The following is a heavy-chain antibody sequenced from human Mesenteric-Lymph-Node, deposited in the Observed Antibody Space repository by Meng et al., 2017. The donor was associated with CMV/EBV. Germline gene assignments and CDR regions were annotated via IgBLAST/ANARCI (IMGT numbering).Heavy chain of an antibody. J-gene: IGHJ5*02. CDR1: GYTFTGFY. V-gene: IGHV1-2*06. D-gene: IGHD2/OR15-2a*01. Sequence: QVQRVQSGAEVKKSGASVVVSCKASGYTFTGFYIHWVRQAPGQGLEWMGRINPNSGVSNSAQTFQGRVTMTRDTSISTAYMELGRLTSDDTAVYYCARDNVNPEGFDPWGQGTLVTVSS. CDR2: INPNSGVS. CDR3: ARDNVNPEGFDP.